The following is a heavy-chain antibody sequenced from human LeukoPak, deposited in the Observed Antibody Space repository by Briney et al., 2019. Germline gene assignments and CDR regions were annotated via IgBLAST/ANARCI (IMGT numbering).Heavy chain of an antibody. Sequence: PSETLSLTCTVSGGSISSSSYYWGWIRQHPGKGLEWIGSIYYSGSTYYNSSLKSRVTISVDTSKNQFSLKLSSVTAADTAVYYCARGQTSYYYDSRNKLRVFDYWGQGTLVTVSS. CDR1: GGSISSSSYY. V-gene: IGHV4-39*07. J-gene: IGHJ4*02. D-gene: IGHD3-22*01. CDR3: ARGQTSYYYDSRNKLRVFDY. CDR2: IYYSGST.